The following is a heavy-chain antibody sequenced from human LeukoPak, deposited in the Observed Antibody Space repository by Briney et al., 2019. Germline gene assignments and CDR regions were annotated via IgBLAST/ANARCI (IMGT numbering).Heavy chain of an antibody. V-gene: IGHV3-21*01. D-gene: IGHD3-10*02. CDR2: ISSSSSSYI. J-gene: IGHJ6*04. CDR1: GFTFSSYS. Sequence: PGGSLRLSCAASGFTFSSYSMSWVRQAPGKRLEWVSSISSSSSSYIYYAESVKGRFTISRDNAKNSLYLQMNSLRAEDTAVYYCAELGITMIGGVWGKGTTVTISS. CDR3: AELGITMIGGV.